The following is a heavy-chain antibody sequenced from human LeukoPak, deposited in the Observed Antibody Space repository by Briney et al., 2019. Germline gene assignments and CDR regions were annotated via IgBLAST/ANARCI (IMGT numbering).Heavy chain of an antibody. CDR3: VRDIDYYGISGFGGGYYYYYMDV. Sequence: ASVKVSCKASGYTFIDYHLHWVRQAPGQGLEWMGRINPKSGGTNYAQKFQGRVTMTRDTSISTAYMELSSLRSDDTAVYFCVRDIDYYGISGFGGGYYYYYMDVWGRGTTVTVSS. CDR1: GYTFIDYH. J-gene: IGHJ6*03. CDR2: INPKSGGT. D-gene: IGHD3-22*01. V-gene: IGHV1-2*06.